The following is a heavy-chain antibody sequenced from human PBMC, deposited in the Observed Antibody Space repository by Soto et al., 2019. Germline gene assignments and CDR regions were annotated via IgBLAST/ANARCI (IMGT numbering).Heavy chain of an antibody. CDR3: ALAHYDFWSGYTGGRYYYYYGMDV. D-gene: IGHD3-3*01. CDR2: ISYDGSNK. V-gene: IGHV3-30-3*01. CDR1: EFTFSSYA. Sequence: GGSLRLSCAASEFTFSSYAKHWDRQAPGKQLEWVAVISYDGSNKYYADSVKGRFTISRDNSKNTLYLQMNSLRAEDTAVYYCALAHYDFWSGYTGGRYYYYYGMDVWGQGTTVTVSS. J-gene: IGHJ6*02.